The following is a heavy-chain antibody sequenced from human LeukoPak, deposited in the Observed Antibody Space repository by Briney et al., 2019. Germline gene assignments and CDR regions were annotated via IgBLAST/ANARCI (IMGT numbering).Heavy chain of an antibody. J-gene: IGHJ4*02. D-gene: IGHD3-22*01. V-gene: IGHV3-48*01. CDR3: ARGSTYYDSSGQVPFDY. CDR2: ISSSSSTI. Sequence: GGSLRLSCAASGFTFSTYSMNWVRQAPGKGLEWVSYISSSSSTIYYADSVKGRFTISRDNAKNSLYLQMNSLRAEDTAVYYCARGSTYYDSSGQVPFDYWXQXTLVTVSS. CDR1: GFTFSTYS.